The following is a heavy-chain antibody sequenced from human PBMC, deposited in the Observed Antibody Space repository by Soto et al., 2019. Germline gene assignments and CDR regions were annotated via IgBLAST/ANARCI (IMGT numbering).Heavy chain of an antibody. V-gene: IGHV4-39*01. J-gene: IGHJ5*02. Sequence: SGTLSLNCTFSRGSLSSSTNYWVCIRQPPGQALEFIGQIYYTGNTYYNPSPKSRVTVSVDTSKNQFSLKLTSVTAADTAVYYCARLGVTNWFDPWGQGTLVTVSS. CDR2: IYYTGNT. CDR1: RGSLSSSTNY. D-gene: IGHD3-3*01. CDR3: ARLGVTNWFDP.